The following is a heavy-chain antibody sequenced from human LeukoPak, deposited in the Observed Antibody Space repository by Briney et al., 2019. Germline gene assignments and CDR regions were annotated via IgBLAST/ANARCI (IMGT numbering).Heavy chain of an antibody. V-gene: IGHV3-66*01. CDR1: GFTVSSNY. J-gene: IGHJ3*02. Sequence: AGGSLRLSCAASGFTVSSNYMSWVRQAPGKGLEWVSVIYSGGSTYYADSVKGRFTISRDNSKNTLYLQMNSLRAEDTAVYYCAKDSVGIVATMYGAFDIWGQGTMVTVSS. D-gene: IGHD5-12*01. CDR3: AKDSVGIVATMYGAFDI. CDR2: IYSGGST.